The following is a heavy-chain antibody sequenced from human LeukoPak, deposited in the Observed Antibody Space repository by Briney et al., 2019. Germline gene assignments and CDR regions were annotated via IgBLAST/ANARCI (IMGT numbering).Heavy chain of an antibody. CDR3: ATQQLVLEYYFDY. CDR2: FDPEDGET. Sequence: ASVKVSCKVSGYTLTELSMHWVRQAPGKGREGMGGFDPEDGETIYAQKFQGRVTMTEDTSTDTAYMELSSLRSEDTAVYYCATQQLVLEYYFDYWGQGTLVTVSS. D-gene: IGHD6-13*01. CDR1: GYTLTELS. V-gene: IGHV1-24*01. J-gene: IGHJ4*02.